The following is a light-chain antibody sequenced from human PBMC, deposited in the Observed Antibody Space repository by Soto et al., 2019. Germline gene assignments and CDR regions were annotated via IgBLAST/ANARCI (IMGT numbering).Light chain of an antibody. CDR1: SGHSSYA. Sequence: QPVLTQSPSASASLGASVKLTCTLSSGHSSYAIAWHQQQPEKGPRFLMKLNSDGSHSRGDGIPDRFSGSSSGAERYLTISSLQSEDEADYYCQTWGKGIAAIGGGTQLTVL. J-gene: IGLJ7*01. CDR3: QTWGKGIAA. V-gene: IGLV4-69*01. CDR2: LNSDGSH.